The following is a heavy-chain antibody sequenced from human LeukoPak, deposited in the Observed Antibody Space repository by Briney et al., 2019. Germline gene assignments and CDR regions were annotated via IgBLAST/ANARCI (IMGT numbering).Heavy chain of an antibody. CDR1: SGPINIYY. Sequence: SETLSLTCTVCSGPINIYYAMWAPQPPGKGLEWIGYIYYSGSTNYNPSLKSRVTISVDKSKNQFSLKLSSVTAADTAVYYCARHPHYYNSSGYPFDPWGQGTLVTVSS. J-gene: IGHJ5*02. V-gene: IGHV4-59*08. CDR3: ARHPHYYNSSGYPFDP. D-gene: IGHD3-22*01. CDR2: IYYSGST.